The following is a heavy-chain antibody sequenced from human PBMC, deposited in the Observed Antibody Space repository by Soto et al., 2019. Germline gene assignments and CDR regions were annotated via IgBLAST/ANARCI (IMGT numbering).Heavy chain of an antibody. J-gene: IGHJ4*02. V-gene: IGHV3-30*18. CDR3: AKGSSSSGFDY. CDR1: GFTFSSYG. D-gene: IGHD6-6*01. Sequence: QVQLVESGGGVVQPGRSLRLSCAASGFTFSSYGMHWVRQAPGKGLEWVAVISYDGSNKYYADSVKGRFTISRDNSKNTLYLQMNSLRAEDTAVYYCAKGSSSSGFDYWGQGTLVTVSS. CDR2: ISYDGSNK.